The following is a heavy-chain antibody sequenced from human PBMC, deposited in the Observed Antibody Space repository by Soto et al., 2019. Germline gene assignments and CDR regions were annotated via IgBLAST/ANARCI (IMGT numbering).Heavy chain of an antibody. Sequence: SVKVSCKASGGTFNNNGVTWVRQAPGQGLEWMGGLIPIFGTGSYAQRFQGRVTLIADESTSTAYMELNSLRSDDTAVYYCARDFTMGRYCSGGSCYGYWGQGTMVTVSS. CDR1: GGTFNNNG. J-gene: IGHJ4*02. V-gene: IGHV1-69*13. CDR2: LIPIFGTG. CDR3: ARDFTMGRYCSGGSCYGY. D-gene: IGHD2-15*01.